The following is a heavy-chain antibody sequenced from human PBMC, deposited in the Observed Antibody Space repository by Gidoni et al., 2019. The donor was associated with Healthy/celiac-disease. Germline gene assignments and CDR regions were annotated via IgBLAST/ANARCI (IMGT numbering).Heavy chain of an antibody. J-gene: IGHJ4*02. D-gene: IGHD2-2*01. CDR3: AKDTRLGYCSSTSCYADY. Sequence: QVQLVESGGGVVQPGRSLRLSCAASGFTFSSYGMHWVRQAPGKGLEWVAVISYDGSNKYYADSVKGRFTISRDNSKNTLYLQMNSLRAEDTAVYYCAKDTRLGYCSSTSCYADYWGQGTLVTVSS. V-gene: IGHV3-30*18. CDR2: ISYDGSNK. CDR1: GFTFSSYG.